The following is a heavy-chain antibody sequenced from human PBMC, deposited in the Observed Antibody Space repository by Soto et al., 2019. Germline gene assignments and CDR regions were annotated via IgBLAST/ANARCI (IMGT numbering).Heavy chain of an antibody. CDR1: GGTFSSYD. CDR2: IIPIFGTP. CDR3: ALGRMVSLDY. V-gene: IGHV1-69*01. J-gene: IGHJ4*02. Sequence: QVQLVQSGAEVKKPGSSVKVSCKASGGTFSSYDISWVRQAPGQGLEWMGGIIPIFGTPIYAQKFQGRVTITAEESTNTAYMELSSLRSEDTAVYYCALGRMVSLDYWGQGTLVTVSS. D-gene: IGHD3-10*01.